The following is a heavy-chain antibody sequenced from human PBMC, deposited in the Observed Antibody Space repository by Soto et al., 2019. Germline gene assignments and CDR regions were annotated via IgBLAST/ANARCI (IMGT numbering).Heavy chain of an antibody. CDR1: GGTFSSYA. J-gene: IGHJ6*02. CDR3: SREGGGNSTRGYYYYGMDV. Sequence: SVKVSCKASGGTFSSYAISWVRQAPGQGLEWMGGIIPIFGTANYAQKFQGRVTITADESTSTAHMELSSLRSEDTAVYYCSREGGGNSTRGYYYYGMDVWGQGTTVTVSS. V-gene: IGHV1-69*13. D-gene: IGHD2-21*02. CDR2: IIPIFGTA.